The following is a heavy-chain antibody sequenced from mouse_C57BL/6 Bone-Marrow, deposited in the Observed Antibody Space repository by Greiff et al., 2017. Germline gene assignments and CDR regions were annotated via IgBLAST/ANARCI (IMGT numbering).Heavy chain of an antibody. J-gene: IGHJ2*01. CDR1: GFTFSDYG. V-gene: IGHV5-17*01. CDR2: ISSGSSTI. D-gene: IGHD2-3*01. CDR3: ARGEWDGYYDYFDY. Sequence: EVKVEESGGGLVKPGGSLKLSCAASGFTFSDYGMHWVRQAPEKGLEWVAYISSGSSTIYYADTVKGRFTISRDNAKNTLFLQMTSLRSEDTAMYYCARGEWDGYYDYFDYWGQGTTLTVSS.